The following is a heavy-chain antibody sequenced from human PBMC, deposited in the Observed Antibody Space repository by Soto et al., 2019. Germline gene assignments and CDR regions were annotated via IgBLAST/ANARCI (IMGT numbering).Heavy chain of an antibody. V-gene: IGHV2-5*02. CDR1: GFSLSTSGVG. Sequence: QITLKESGPTLVKPTQTLTLTCTFSGFSLSTSGVGVGWIRQPPGKALEWLALIYWDDDKRYSPSLKSRLTIAKDTSKNQVVLTMTNMDPVDTATYYCAHSSQVFDFWSGFNLERFDYWGQGTLVTVSS. CDR3: AHSSQVFDFWSGFNLERFDY. CDR2: IYWDDDK. J-gene: IGHJ4*02. D-gene: IGHD3-3*01.